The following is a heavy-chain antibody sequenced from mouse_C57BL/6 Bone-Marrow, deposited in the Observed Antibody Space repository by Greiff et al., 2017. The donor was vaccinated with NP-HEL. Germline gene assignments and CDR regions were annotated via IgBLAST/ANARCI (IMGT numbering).Heavy chain of an antibody. CDR3: ATYDPFAY. D-gene: IGHD2-3*01. V-gene: IGHV1-59*01. CDR2: IDPSDSYT. CDR1: GYTFTGYW. J-gene: IGHJ3*01. Sequence: QVQLQQPGAELVRPGTSVKLSCKASGYTFTGYWMHWVKQRPGQGLEWIGVIDPSDSYTNYNQKFKGKATLTVDTSSSTAYMQLSSLTSEDSAVYYCATYDPFAYWGQGTLVTVSA.